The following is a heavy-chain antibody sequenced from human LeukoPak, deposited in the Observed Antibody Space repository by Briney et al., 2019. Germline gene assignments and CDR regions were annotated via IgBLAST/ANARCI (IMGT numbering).Heavy chain of an antibody. CDR2: INPNSGGT. Sequence: ASVKVSCKASGYTFTGCYMHWVRHAPGQGLEWMGWINPNSGGTNYAQKFQGRVTMTRDTSISTAYMELSRLRSDDTAVYYCARGRRTGTAFLDYWGQGTLVTVSS. D-gene: IGHD1-1*01. CDR3: ARGRRTGTAFLDY. J-gene: IGHJ4*02. V-gene: IGHV1-2*02. CDR1: GYTFTGCY.